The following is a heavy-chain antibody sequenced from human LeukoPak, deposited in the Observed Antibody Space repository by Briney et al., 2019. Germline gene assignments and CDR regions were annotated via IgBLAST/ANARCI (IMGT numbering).Heavy chain of an antibody. Sequence: ASVKVSCKASGYTFTSYGISWVRQAPGQGLEGMGWISAYNGNTNHAQKLQGRATMTTDTSTSTAYMEPRSLRSDDTGVYYRARGGVFESSGPTRDYWGQETLVTVPS. D-gene: IGHD6-19*01. CDR1: GYTFTSYG. V-gene: IGHV1-18*01. CDR2: ISAYNGNT. CDR3: ARGGVFESSGPTRDY. J-gene: IGHJ4*02.